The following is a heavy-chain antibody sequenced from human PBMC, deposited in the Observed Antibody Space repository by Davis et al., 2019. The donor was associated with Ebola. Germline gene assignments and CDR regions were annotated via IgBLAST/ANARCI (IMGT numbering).Heavy chain of an antibody. Sequence: ASVKVSCKASGYTFTSYGISWVRQAPGQGLEWMGWINPNSGGTNYAQKFQGWVTMTRDTSISTAYMELSRLRSDDTAVYYCARDYSSGWYYYYGMDVWGQGTTVTVSS. J-gene: IGHJ6*02. D-gene: IGHD6-19*01. V-gene: IGHV1-2*04. CDR2: INPNSGGT. CDR1: GYTFTSYG. CDR3: ARDYSSGWYYYYGMDV.